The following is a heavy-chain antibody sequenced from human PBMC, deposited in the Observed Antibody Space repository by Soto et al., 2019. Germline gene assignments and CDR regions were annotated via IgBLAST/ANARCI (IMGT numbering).Heavy chain of an antibody. V-gene: IGHV1-18*01. CDR2: ISAYNGNT. J-gene: IGHJ5*02. CDR3: ARDQLRTVVVVANWFDP. D-gene: IGHD2-15*01. Sequence: GASVKVSCKASGYTFTSYGISWVRQAPGQGLEWMGWISAYNGNTNYAQKLQGRVTMTTDTSTSTAYMELRSLRSDDTAVYYCARDQLRTVVVVANWFDPWGQGTLVTVSS. CDR1: GYTFTSYG.